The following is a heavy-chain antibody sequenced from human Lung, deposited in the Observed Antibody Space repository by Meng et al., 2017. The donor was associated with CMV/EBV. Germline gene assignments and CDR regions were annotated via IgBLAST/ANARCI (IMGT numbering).Heavy chain of an antibody. Sequence: GESXKISCECSGFTFTTKWIAWVRQMPGKGLEWMGMIYPGDSDIRYSPSFQGQVTISADKSISTAYLQWSSLKASDTAMYYCARGVQQQLVLSPLHYWCQGTLVTVSS. CDR1: GFTFTTKW. CDR2: IYPGDSDI. J-gene: IGHJ4*02. CDR3: ARGVQQQLVLSPLHY. D-gene: IGHD6-13*01. V-gene: IGHV5-51*01.